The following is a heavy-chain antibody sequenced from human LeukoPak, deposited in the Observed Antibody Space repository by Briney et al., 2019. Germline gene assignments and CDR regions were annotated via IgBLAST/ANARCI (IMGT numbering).Heavy chain of an antibody. J-gene: IGHJ3*02. Sequence: GGSLRLSCAASGLRFSDYYVSWIRQAPGKGLQWVSYISSGGDIMHYADSVKGRFTSSRDNAKNSLYLQMNSLRAEDMALYYCAKSQANYYDSSGYLENAFDIWGQGTMVTVSS. CDR2: ISSGGDIM. V-gene: IGHV3-11*01. CDR1: GLRFSDYY. CDR3: AKSQANYYDSSGYLENAFDI. D-gene: IGHD3-22*01.